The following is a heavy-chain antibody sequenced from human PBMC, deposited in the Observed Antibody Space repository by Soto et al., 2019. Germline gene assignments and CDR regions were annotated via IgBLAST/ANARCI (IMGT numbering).Heavy chain of an antibody. CDR2: VNHRGNT. Sequence: PSETLSLTCAVYGGSFSGYYWSWIRQPPGKGLEWIGVVNHRGNTKYNPSLKSRVTISADTSKNQFSLKLSSVTAADTAVYYCARVDDYWSQGTLVTVSS. CDR1: GGSFSGYY. J-gene: IGHJ4*02. V-gene: IGHV4-34*01. CDR3: ARVDDY.